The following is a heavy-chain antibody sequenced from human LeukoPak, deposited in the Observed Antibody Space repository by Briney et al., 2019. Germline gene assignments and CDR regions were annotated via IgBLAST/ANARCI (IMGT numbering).Heavy chain of an antibody. V-gene: IGHV3-23*01. CDR1: GFSLSSYA. CDR2: ISGSGGST. CDR3: AKGDSGDYAFDY. J-gene: IGHJ4*02. D-gene: IGHD4-17*01. Sequence: PGGSLRLSCATSGFSLSSYAMSWVRQAPGKGLEWVSGISGSGGSTDNVDSVKGRFTISRDNSKKTMSLQMNSLRAEDTAVYYCAKGDSGDYAFDYWGRGILVTVSS.